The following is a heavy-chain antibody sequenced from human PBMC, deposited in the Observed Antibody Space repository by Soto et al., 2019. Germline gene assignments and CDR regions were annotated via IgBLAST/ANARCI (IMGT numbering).Heavy chain of an antibody. J-gene: IGHJ6*02. CDR3: ASHSPPIAKSYYYGMGV. CDR2: IYPGDSDT. D-gene: IGHD3-22*01. V-gene: IGHV5-51*01. CDR1: GYSFTSYW. Sequence: GEALKISCKGSGYSFTSYWIGWVRQMPGKGLEWMGIIYPGDSDTRYSPSFQGQVTISADKSISTAYLQWSSLKASDTAMYSCASHSPPIAKSYYYGMGVWGQGTTVTVSS.